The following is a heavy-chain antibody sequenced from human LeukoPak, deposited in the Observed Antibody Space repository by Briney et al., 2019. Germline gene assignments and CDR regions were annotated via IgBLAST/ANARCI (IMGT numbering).Heavy chain of an antibody. D-gene: IGHD6-19*01. Sequence: SVKVSCKASGGTFSTYAINWVRQAPGQGLEWMGGIISLFRTANYAQNFQGRVTITADESTTTVHMELSSLRSEDTAIYYCAKQLRVSGTLVEFDLWGQGTLVTVSS. CDR1: GGTFSTYA. J-gene: IGHJ5*02. CDR3: AKQLRVSGTLVEFDL. V-gene: IGHV1-69*13. CDR2: IISLFRTA.